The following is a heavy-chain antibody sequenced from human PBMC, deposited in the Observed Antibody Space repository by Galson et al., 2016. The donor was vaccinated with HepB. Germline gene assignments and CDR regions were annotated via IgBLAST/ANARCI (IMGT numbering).Heavy chain of an antibody. D-gene: IGHD1-1*01. CDR3: ARDSGYNHFDY. V-gene: IGHV3-33*08. CDR1: GGSISPYY. J-gene: IGHJ4*02. Sequence: LSLTCSVSGGSISPYYWSWIRQPPGKGLEWLAVIWYDGSQKYYIDSVKGRFTISRDNSKNMLYLEMNNLRDEDTAVYYCARDSGYNHFDYWGQGTLVTVSS. CDR2: IWYDGSQK.